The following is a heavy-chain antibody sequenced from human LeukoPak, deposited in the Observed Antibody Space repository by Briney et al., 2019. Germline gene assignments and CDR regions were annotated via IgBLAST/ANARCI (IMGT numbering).Heavy chain of an antibody. CDR2: IIPIFGTA. V-gene: IGHV1-69*05. J-gene: IGHJ4*02. CDR3: AREYCSSTSCFGY. CDR1: GGTFSSYA. Sequence: GASVKVSCKASGGTFSSYAISWVRQAPRQGLEWMGGIIPIFGTANYAQKFQGRVTITTDESTSTAYMELSSLRSEDTAVYYCAREYCSSTSCFGYWGQGTLVTVSS. D-gene: IGHD2-2*01.